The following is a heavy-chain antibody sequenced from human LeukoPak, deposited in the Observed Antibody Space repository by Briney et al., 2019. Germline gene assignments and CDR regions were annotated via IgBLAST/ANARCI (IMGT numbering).Heavy chain of an antibody. V-gene: IGHV4-59*08. Sequence: SETLSLTCTVSGGSISSYYWSWIRQPPGKGLEWMGYIYYSGSTNYNPSLKSRVTISVDTSKNQFSLKLSSVTAADTAVYYCARHPPSRYCTNGVCNNWFDPWGQGTLVTVSS. CDR1: GGSISSYY. J-gene: IGHJ5*02. CDR3: ARHPPSRYCTNGVCNNWFDP. CDR2: IYYSGST. D-gene: IGHD2-8*01.